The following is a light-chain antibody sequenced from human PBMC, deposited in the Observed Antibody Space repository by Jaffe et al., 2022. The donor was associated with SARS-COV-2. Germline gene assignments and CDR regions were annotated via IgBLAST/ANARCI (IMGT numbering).Light chain of an antibody. CDR2: DAS. CDR3: CSYAGASTLV. V-gene: IGLV2-23*01. CDR1: RSDIGSFNR. Sequence: QSALTQPASVSGSPGQSITISCTGTRSDIGSFNRVSWYQHHPGKAPKVLIYDASERPSGVSIRFSGSKSVNTASLTISGLQADDEADYYCCSYAGASTLVFGGGTKLTVL. J-gene: IGLJ3*02.